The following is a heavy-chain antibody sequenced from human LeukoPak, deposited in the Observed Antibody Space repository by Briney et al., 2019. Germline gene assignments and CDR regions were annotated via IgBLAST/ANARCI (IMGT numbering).Heavy chain of an antibody. CDR3: ARGGYSYGSSRDYYFDY. Sequence: GSSVKVSCKASGGTFSSYAISWVRQAPGQGLEWMGRIIPILGIANYAQKSQGRVTITADKSTSTAYMELSSLRSEDTAVYYCARGGYSYGSSRDYYFDYWGQGTLVTVSS. D-gene: IGHD5-18*01. V-gene: IGHV1-69*04. CDR2: IIPILGIA. J-gene: IGHJ4*02. CDR1: GGTFSSYA.